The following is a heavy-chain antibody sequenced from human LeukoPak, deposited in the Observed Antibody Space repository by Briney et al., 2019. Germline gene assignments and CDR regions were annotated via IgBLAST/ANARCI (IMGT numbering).Heavy chain of an antibody. V-gene: IGHV4-30-2*01. CDR2: IYHSGST. J-gene: IGHJ4*02. CDR3: ARGGVGSSARFPFDY. CDR1: GGSISSGGYS. Sequence: SETLSLTCAVSGGSISSGGYSWSWIRQPPGTGLEWIGYIYHSGSTYYNPSLKSRVTISVDRSKNQFSLKLSSVTAADTAVYYCARGGVGSSARFPFDYWGQGTLVTVSS. D-gene: IGHD6-13*01.